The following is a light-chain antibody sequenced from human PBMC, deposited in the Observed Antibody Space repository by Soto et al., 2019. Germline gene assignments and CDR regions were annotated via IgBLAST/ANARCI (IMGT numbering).Light chain of an antibody. CDR1: QSISSW. V-gene: IGKV1-39*01. CDR3: QQSYSTPRGT. CDR2: AAS. Sequence: DIQMTQSPSTLSASVGDRVTITCRASQSISSWLAWYQQKPGKAPKRLIYAASSLQSGVPSRFSGSGSGTDFTLTISSLQPEDFATYYCQQSYSTPRGTFGQGTKVDIK. J-gene: IGKJ1*01.